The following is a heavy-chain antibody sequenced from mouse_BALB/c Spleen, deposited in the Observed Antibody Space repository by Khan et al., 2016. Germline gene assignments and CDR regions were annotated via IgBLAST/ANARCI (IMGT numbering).Heavy chain of an antibody. D-gene: IGHD1-1*01. J-gene: IGHJ3*01. Sequence: QIQLVQSGPELKKPGETVKLSCKASGYTFTNYGMTWVKQAPGKGLKWMGWINTNTGEPTYAEEFKGRFAFSLETSASTAYLQITNLKNEDTATYFCAEDYYGSNWFAYWGQGTLVTVSA. CDR3: AEDYYGSNWFAY. CDR1: GYTFTNYG. V-gene: IGHV9-3*02. CDR2: INTNTGEP.